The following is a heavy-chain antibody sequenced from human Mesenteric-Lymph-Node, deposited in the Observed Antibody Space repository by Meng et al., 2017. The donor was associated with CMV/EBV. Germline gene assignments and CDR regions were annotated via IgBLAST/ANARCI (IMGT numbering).Heavy chain of an antibody. D-gene: IGHD2-2*01. CDR2: ISGSGGST. V-gene: IGHV3-23*01. CDR1: GFTFSNYS. Sequence: GESLKISCAASGFTFSNYSMNWVRQAPGKGLEWVSAISGSGGSTYYADSVKGRFTISRDNSKNTLYLQMNSLRAEDTAVYYCAKGCSSTSCYFSDAFDIWGQGTMVTVSS. CDR3: AKGCSSTSCYFSDAFDI. J-gene: IGHJ3*02.